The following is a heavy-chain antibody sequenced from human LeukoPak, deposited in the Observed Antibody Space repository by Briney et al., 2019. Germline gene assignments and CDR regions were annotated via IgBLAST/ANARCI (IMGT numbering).Heavy chain of an antibody. CDR2: ISGSGDGT. D-gene: IGHD2-2*01. Sequence: GGSLRLSCAASGFTFSNYAMSWVRQAPGKGLEWVSAISGSGDGTYYADSVKGRFTISRDTSKNTLYLQMNSLRAEDTAVYYCAKTVAPASYFYGMDVWGQGTTDTVSS. J-gene: IGHJ6*02. CDR3: AKTVAPASYFYGMDV. V-gene: IGHV3-23*01. CDR1: GFTFSNYA.